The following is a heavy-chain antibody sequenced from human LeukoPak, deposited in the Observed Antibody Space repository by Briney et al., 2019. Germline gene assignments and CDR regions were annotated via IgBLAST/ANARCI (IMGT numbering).Heavy chain of an antibody. J-gene: IGHJ4*02. CDR1: GFTFSSYA. V-gene: IGHV3-23*01. Sequence: GGSLRLARAASGFTFSSYAMSWVRQAPGKGLEWVSTVSGSGGNTFYADSVKGRFTISRDNSKNTLYLQMNSLRADDTAVYYCAKFPRGSYHFDYWGLGTLVTVSS. CDR2: VSGSGGNT. CDR3: AKFPRGSYHFDY. D-gene: IGHD1-26*01.